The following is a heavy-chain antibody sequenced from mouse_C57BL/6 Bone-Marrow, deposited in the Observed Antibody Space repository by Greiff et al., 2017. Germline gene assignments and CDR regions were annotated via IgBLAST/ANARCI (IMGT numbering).Heavy chain of an antibody. D-gene: IGHD2-1*01. V-gene: IGHV14-4*01. CDR3: TYYHGNFEGFAY. J-gene: IGHJ3*01. CDR2: IDPENGDT. CDR1: GFNIKDDY. Sequence: EVQRVESGAELVRPGASVKLSCTASGFNIKDDYMHWVKQRPEQGLEWIGWIDPENGDTEYASKFQGKATITADTSSNTAYLQLSSLTSEDTAVYCCTYYHGNFEGFAYWGQGTLVTVSA.